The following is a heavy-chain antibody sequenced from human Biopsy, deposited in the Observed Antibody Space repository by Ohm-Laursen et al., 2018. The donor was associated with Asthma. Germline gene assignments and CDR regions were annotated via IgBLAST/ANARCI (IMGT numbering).Heavy chain of an antibody. CDR3: ARGISRVTGLFDHFDS. J-gene: IGHJ4*02. V-gene: IGHV4-59*01. Sequence: PPVPLSLTCTFSGFSFSSDYWSWIRQPPGKGLEWIGHFYYSGSTNYQPSLKSRVTISVDTSKNQFSLKLRSLTAADAAVYYCARGISRVTGLFDHFDSWGQGTLVTVSS. D-gene: IGHD2-21*02. CDR1: GFSFSSDY. CDR2: FYYSGST.